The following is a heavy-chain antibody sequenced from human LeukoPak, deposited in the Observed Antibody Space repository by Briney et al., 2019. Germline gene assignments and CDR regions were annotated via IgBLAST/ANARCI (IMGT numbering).Heavy chain of an antibody. V-gene: IGHV3-74*01. J-gene: IGHJ3*02. CDR3: ARDTLGAIAVVEWSAGLDAFDI. CDR2: INSDGSGT. CDR1: GFTFSSYW. Sequence: PGGSLRLSCAASGFTFSSYWMNWVRQAPGKGLVWVSRINSDGSGTTYADSVKGRFTISRDNAKNTLYLQMNSLRAEDTAVYYCARDTLGAIAVVEWSAGLDAFDIWGQGTMVTVSS. D-gene: IGHD6-19*01.